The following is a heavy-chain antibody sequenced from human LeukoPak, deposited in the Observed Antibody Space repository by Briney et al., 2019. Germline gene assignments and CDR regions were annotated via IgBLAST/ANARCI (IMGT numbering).Heavy chain of an antibody. Sequence: GGSLRLSCAASGFTFDDYGTSWVRQAPGKGLEWVSYISSSGSDIYYADSVKGRFTISRDNAKNSLYLHMNSLRAEDTAVYYCARDYGGSSPFDYWGQGTLVTVSS. J-gene: IGHJ4*02. D-gene: IGHD4-23*01. CDR1: GFTFDDYG. V-gene: IGHV3-48*03. CDR2: ISSSGSDI. CDR3: ARDYGGSSPFDY.